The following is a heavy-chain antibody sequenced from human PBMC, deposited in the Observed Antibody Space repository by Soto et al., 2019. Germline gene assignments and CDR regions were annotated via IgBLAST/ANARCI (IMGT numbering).Heavy chain of an antibody. J-gene: IGHJ4*02. Sequence: GRSLRLSYAASGFTFSSQAMIWVRQAPGEGLEWGAAISGSGGSTYYEDSVKGRFTISRDNCKNTLYLQMNSLRAEDTAVYYCAKRSLPRITMIVVVGDYWGQGT. CDR2: ISGSGGST. D-gene: IGHD3-22*01. V-gene: IGHV3-23*01. CDR3: AKRSLPRITMIVVVGDY. CDR1: GFTFSSQA.